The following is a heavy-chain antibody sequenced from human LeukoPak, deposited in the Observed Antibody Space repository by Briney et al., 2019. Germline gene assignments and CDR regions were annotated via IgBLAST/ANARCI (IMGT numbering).Heavy chain of an antibody. D-gene: IGHD3-22*01. V-gene: IGHV4-59*01. J-gene: IGHJ4*02. CDR2: IYYSENT. CDR1: RVSIISYF. Sequence: SETLSLTCTVSRVSIISYFWSWIRQPPGKGVEWIGHIYYSENTNYNSSLNSRVTISQDTSNNQFSLNLTSVTAADTAVYYCAGGNFYDRSGHPYPFHYWVRGTLVSVP. CDR3: AGGNFYDRSGHPYPFHY.